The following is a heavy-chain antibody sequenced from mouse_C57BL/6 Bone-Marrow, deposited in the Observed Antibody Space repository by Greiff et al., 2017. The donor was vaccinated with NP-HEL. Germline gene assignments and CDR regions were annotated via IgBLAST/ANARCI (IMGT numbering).Heavy chain of an antibody. CDR3: AREGTYYGSSNWYFDV. CDR1: GYTFTSYW. J-gene: IGHJ1*03. D-gene: IGHD1-1*01. V-gene: IGHV1-69*01. Sequence: QVQLQQPGAELVMPGASVKLSCKASGYTFTSYWMHWVKQRPGQGLEWIGEIDPSDSYTNYNQKFKGKSTLTVDKSSSTAYMQLSSLTSEDSAVYYCAREGTYYGSSNWYFDVWGTGTTVTVSS. CDR2: IDPSDSYT.